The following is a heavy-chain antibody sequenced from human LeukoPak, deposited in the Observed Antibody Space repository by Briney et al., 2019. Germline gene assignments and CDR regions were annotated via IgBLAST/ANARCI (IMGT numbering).Heavy chain of an antibody. CDR3: TRAYYYYMDV. Sequence: PGGSLRLSCAASGFTFSGSAMHWVRQASGKGLEWVGRIRSKANSYATAYAASVKGRFTISRDDSKNPAYLQMNSLKTEDTAVYYCTRAYYYYMDVWGKGTTVTVSS. CDR2: IRSKANSYAT. J-gene: IGHJ6*03. CDR1: GFTFSGSA. V-gene: IGHV3-73*01.